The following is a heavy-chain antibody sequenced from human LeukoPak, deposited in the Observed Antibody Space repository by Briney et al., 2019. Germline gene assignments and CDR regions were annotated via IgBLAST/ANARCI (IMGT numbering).Heavy chain of an antibody. D-gene: IGHD6-13*01. J-gene: IGHJ6*03. CDR3: ARGLAAGRYYYYYYMDV. Sequence: SETLSLTCAVYGGSFSGYYWSWIRQPPGKGLEWIGEINHSGSTNYNPSLKSRVTISVDTSKSQFSLKLSSVIAADTAVYYCARGLAAGRYYYYYYMDVWGKGTTVTVPS. CDR2: INHSGST. CDR1: GGSFSGYY. V-gene: IGHV4-34*01.